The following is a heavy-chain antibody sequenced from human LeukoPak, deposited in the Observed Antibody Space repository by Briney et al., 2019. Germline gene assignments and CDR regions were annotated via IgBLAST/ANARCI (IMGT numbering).Heavy chain of an antibody. V-gene: IGHV1-69*05. CDR2: IIPIFGTA. CDR3: ARSPERRPNYYYYMDV. D-gene: IGHD6-25*01. J-gene: IGHJ6*03. Sequence: GASVKVSCKASGGIFSSYAISWVRQAPGQGLEWMGGIIPIFGTANYAQKFQGRVTITTDESTSTAYMELSSLRSEDTAVYYCARSPERRPNYYYYMDVWGKGTTVTVSS. CDR1: GGIFSSYA.